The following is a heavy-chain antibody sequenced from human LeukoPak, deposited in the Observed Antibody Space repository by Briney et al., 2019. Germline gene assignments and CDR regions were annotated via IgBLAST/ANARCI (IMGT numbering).Heavy chain of an antibody. CDR2: ISNSGTAI. J-gene: IGHJ1*01. D-gene: IGHD5-18*01. Sequence: GGSLRLSCAASGFTFSNYWMNWVRQAPGKGLEWVSYISNSGTAIYYADSVKGRFTISRDNAKSSLYLQMNSLRAEDTAVYYCARAGYSMDTEYFQHWGQGTLVTVSS. V-gene: IGHV3-48*04. CDR1: GFTFSNYW. CDR3: ARAGYSMDTEYFQH.